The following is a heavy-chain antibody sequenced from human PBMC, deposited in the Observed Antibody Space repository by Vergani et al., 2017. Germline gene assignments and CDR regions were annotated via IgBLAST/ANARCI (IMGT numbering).Heavy chain of an antibody. CDR3: AKDRTVTTYNWFDP. CDR1: GFTFSSYG. Sequence: QVQLVESGGGVVQPGGSLRLSCAASGFTFSSYGMHWVRQAPGKGLEWVAFIRYGGSNKYYADSVKGRFTISRDNSKNTLYLQMYSLRAEDTAVYYCAKDRTVTTYNWFDPWGQGTLVTVSS. D-gene: IGHD4-17*01. CDR2: IRYGGSNK. V-gene: IGHV3-30*02. J-gene: IGHJ5*02.